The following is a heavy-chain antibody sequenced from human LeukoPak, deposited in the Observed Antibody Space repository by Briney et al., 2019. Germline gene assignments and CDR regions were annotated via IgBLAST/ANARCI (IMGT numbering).Heavy chain of an antibody. CDR1: GGSISSSSYY. Sequence: PSETLSLTCTVSGGSISSSSYYWGWIRQPPGKGLEWIGSIYYSGSTYYNPSLKSRVTISVGTSKNQFSLKLSSVTAADTGVYYCARPRVNWFDPWGQGTLVTVSS. D-gene: IGHD3-10*01. J-gene: IGHJ5*02. CDR3: ARPRVNWFDP. V-gene: IGHV4-39*01. CDR2: IYYSGST.